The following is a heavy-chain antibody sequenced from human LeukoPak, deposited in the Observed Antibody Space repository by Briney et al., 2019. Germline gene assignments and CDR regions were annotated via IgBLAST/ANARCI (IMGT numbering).Heavy chain of an antibody. CDR2: ISSSGTPI. D-gene: IGHD3-10*01. CDR3: GRGSVGFGELNY. J-gene: IGHJ4*02. Sequence: PGGSLRLSCAASGFTFSSYEMNWVRQAPGKGLKWVSYISSSGTPIYYADSVKGRFTLSRDNSKNTLYLQMNSLRIEDTAVYYCGRGSVGFGELNYWGQGTLVTVSS. V-gene: IGHV3-48*03. CDR1: GFTFSSYE.